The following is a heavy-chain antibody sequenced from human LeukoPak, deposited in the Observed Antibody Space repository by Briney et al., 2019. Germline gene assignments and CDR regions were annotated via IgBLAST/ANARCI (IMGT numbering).Heavy chain of an antibody. J-gene: IGHJ5*02. D-gene: IGHD6-19*01. CDR2: ISWNSGSI. Sequence: GRSLRLSCAASEFDGCAMHWVRQAPGKGLEWVSGISWNSGSIGYADSVKGRFTISRDNSKNMVYLQMNSLRSEDTAVYYCARAGYSSGWFHPVWWFDPWGQGTLVTVSS. CDR3: ARAGYSSGWFHPVWWFDP. CDR1: EFDGCA. V-gene: IGHV3-9*01.